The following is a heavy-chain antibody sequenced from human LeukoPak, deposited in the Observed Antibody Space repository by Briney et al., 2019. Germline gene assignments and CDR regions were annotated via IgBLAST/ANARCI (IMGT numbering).Heavy chain of an antibody. J-gene: IGHJ4*02. CDR2: ISAYNGNT. D-gene: IGHD3-10*01. CDR1: GYTFTSYG. Sequence: ASVKVSCKASGYTFTSYGISWVRQAPGQGLEWMGLISAYNGNTNYAQKLQGRVTMTTDTSTSTAYMELRSLRSDDTAVYYCARDFNRGVSGSYFTFDYWGQGTLVTVSS. V-gene: IGHV1-18*01. CDR3: ARDFNRGVSGSYFTFDY.